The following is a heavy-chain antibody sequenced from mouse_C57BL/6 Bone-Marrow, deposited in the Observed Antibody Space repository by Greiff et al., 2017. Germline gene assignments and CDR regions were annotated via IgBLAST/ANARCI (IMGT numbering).Heavy chain of an antibody. D-gene: IGHD1-3*01. J-gene: IGHJ2*01. CDR2: IDPETGGT. CDR3: TKDGLYYFGD. CDR1: GYTFTDYE. V-gene: IGHV1-15*01. Sequence: VQLVESGAELVRPGASVTLSCKASGYTFTDYEMHWVKQTPVHGLEWIGAIDPETGGTAYNQKFKGKAILTADKSSSTAYMELRSLTSEDSAVYYCTKDGLYYFGDWGQGTTLTVSS.